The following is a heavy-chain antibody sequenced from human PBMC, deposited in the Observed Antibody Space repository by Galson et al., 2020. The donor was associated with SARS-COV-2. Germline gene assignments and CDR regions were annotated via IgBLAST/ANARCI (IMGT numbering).Heavy chain of an antibody. V-gene: IGHV3-49*04. CDR1: GFTFGDYA. Sequence: GGSLRLSCITSGFTFGDYAMSWVRQAPGKGLEWVGFIRSKTYGGTQQYAATVKGRFTISRDDTKSIAYLQMNSLKTEDTARYYCFSGVYGGDWGQGTLVTVSS. D-gene: IGHD1-26*01. J-gene: IGHJ4*02. CDR3: FSGVYGGD. CDR2: IRSKTYGGTQ.